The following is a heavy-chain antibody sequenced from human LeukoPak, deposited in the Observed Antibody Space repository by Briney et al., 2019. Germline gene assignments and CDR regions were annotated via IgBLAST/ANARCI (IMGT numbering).Heavy chain of an antibody. CDR3: ARGGHSGYDSPFDY. CDR1: GGTFSSYA. CDR2: IIPIFGTA. D-gene: IGHD5-12*01. J-gene: IGHJ4*02. V-gene: IGHV1-69*13. Sequence: SVKVSCKASGGTFSSYAISWVRQAPGQGLEWMGGIIPIFGTANYTQKFQGRVTITADESTSTAYMELSSLRSEDTAVYYCARGGHSGYDSPFDYWGQGTLVTVSP.